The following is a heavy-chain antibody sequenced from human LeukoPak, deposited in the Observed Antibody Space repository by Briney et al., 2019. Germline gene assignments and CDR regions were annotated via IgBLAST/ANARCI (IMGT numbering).Heavy chain of an antibody. CDR1: GFTFSSYS. CDR3: ARGGDGYNHYFDY. CDR2: ISSSSSYI. V-gene: IGHV3-21*01. D-gene: IGHD5-24*01. J-gene: IGHJ4*02. Sequence: GGSLRLSCAASGFTFSSYSMNWVRQAPGKGLEWVSSISSSSSYIYYADSVKGRFTISRDNAKNSLYLQMNSLRAEDTAVYYCARGGDGYNHYFDYWGQGTLVTVSS.